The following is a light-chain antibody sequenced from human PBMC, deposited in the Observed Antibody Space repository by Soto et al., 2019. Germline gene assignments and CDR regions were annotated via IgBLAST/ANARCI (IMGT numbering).Light chain of an antibody. CDR1: SSNIGSNS. CDR2: TND. V-gene: IGLV1-44*01. Sequence: QSVLTQPPSASGTPGQRVTISCSGSSSNIGSNSVHWYQQLPGTAPKVLISTNDQRPSGVPDRFSGSKSGTSGSLAISGLQSEDEADYYGAAWDGRLNGFVFGPGTKLTVL. CDR3: AAWDGRLNGFV. J-gene: IGLJ1*01.